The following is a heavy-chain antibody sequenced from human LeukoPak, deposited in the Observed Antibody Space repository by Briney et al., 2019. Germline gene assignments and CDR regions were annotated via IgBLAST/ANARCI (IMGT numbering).Heavy chain of an antibody. J-gene: IGHJ4*02. CDR3: ARDSSTAQVF. V-gene: IGHV3-30*04. CDR2: ILNDGSNK. CDR1: EFTFSSYA. Sequence: GGSLRLSCAASEFTFSSYAMHWVRQAPGKGLEWVAVILNDGSNKYYADSVKGRFTISRDNSKNTLYLQMNSLRGEDTAVYYCARDSSTAQVFWGQGTLVTVSA. D-gene: IGHD2-15*01.